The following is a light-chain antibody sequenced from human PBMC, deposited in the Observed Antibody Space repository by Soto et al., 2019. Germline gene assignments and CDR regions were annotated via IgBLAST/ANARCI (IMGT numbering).Light chain of an antibody. V-gene: IGKV1-27*01. J-gene: IGKJ1*01. CDR3: QKYNSAPWT. Sequence: IQMTQSPSSLSASVGDRVTISYRASQNINSYVNWYQQKPGKVPKLLIYAASTLQSGVPSRFSGSGSGTDFTLTISSLQPEDVATYYCQKYNSAPWTFGQGTKVDIK. CDR2: AAS. CDR1: QNINSY.